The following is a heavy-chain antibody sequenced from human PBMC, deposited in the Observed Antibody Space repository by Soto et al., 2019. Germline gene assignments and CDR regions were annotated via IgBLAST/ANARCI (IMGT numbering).Heavy chain of an antibody. D-gene: IGHD2-21*02. J-gene: IGHJ5*02. Sequence: QVQLVQSGAEVKKPGASVKVSCKAAGYTFTSYAMHWVRQAPRQRLEWMGWINAGNGNTKYSQKLQGRVTITRDTSASTAYMELSSLRSEDTAVYYCARGSRGGDADWFDPWGQGTLVTVSS. CDR3: ARGSRGGDADWFDP. V-gene: IGHV1-3*01. CDR1: GYTFTSYA. CDR2: INAGNGNT.